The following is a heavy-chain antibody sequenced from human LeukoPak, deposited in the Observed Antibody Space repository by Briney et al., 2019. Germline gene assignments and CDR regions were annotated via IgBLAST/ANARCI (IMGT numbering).Heavy chain of an antibody. CDR2: DTSSTTST. V-gene: IGHV3-23*01. CDR3: SKAPLGACAGAVCFYLDV. CDR1: EFSISHYA. Sequence: GGSLRLSCTASEFSISHYAMSWVRQAPGKGLEWVSADTSSTTSTYYASSVRGRFTISRDNSMNTLYLQMNSLRADYTAVYYCSKAPLGACAGAVCFYLDVWGKGTTVIVSS. J-gene: IGHJ6*03. D-gene: IGHD2-8*02.